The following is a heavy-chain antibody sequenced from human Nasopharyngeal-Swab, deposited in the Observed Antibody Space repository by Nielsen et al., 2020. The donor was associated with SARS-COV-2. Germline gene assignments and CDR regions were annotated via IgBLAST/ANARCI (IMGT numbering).Heavy chain of an antibody. CDR1: GFIFSTYN. CDR3: ARGFGSGRH. J-gene: IGHJ4*02. V-gene: IGHV3-21*01. Sequence: GDSLKISCVGSGFIFSTYNLNWVPQAPGKGLEWVSSISHTGSDIYYADSVKGRFTISRDNDKNSVYLQMNSLRAEHTAVYYCARGFGSGRHWGQGTLVTVSS. D-gene: IGHD3-10*01. CDR2: ISHTGSDI.